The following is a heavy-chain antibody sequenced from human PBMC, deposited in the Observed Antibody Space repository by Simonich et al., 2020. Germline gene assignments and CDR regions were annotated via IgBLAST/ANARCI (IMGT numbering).Heavy chain of an antibody. J-gene: IGHJ4*02. CDR1: GGTFSSYA. V-gene: IGHV1-69*09. CDR2: LIPILGIA. CDR3: ARTNTMRELDTMVRGVDYFDY. Sequence: QVQLVQSGAEVKKPGSSVKVSCKASGGTFSSYAISWVRKAPGQGLEWMGGLIPILGIANYAQKFQGRVTSTADKSTSTAYMELSSLRSEDTAVYYCARTNTMRELDTMVRGVDYFDYWGQGTLVTVSS. D-gene: IGHD3-10*01.